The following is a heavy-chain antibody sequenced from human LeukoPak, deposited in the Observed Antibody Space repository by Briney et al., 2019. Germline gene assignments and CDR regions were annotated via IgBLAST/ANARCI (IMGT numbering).Heavy chain of an antibody. V-gene: IGHV3-7*01. D-gene: IGHD3-10*01. CDR1: GFTFSSYW. CDR2: IKQDGSEK. CDR3: ASDITMVRGALSS. J-gene: IGHJ4*02. Sequence: GGSLRLSCAASGFTFSSYWMSWVRQAPGKGLEWVANIKQDGSEKYYVDSVKGRFTISRDNAKNSLYLQMNSLRAEDTAVYYCASDITMVRGALSSWGQGTLVTVSS.